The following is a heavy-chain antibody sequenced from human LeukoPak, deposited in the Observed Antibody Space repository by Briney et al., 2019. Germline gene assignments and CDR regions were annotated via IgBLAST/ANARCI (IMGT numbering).Heavy chain of an antibody. CDR3: ATAYYYESSGYSLNLYY. V-gene: IGHV1-24*01. CDR1: GYTLTELS. D-gene: IGHD3-22*01. CDR2: FDPEGGET. J-gene: IGHJ4*02. Sequence: GASVKVSCKVSGYTLTELSMHWVRQAPGKGLEWMGGFDPEGGETIYAQKFQGRVTMTEDTSTDTAYMELSRLRSEDTAVYYCATAYYYESSGYSLNLYYWGQGTLVTVSS.